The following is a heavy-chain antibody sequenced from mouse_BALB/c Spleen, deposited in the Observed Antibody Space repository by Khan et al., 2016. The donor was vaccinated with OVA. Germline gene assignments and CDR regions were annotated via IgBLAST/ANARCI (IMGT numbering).Heavy chain of an antibody. CDR1: GYTFTSYW. CDR3: ARGVYGSFAY. V-gene: IGHV1-7*01. J-gene: IGHJ3*01. CDR2: INPSTGYT. D-gene: IGHD2-2*01. Sequence: QVQLQQSGAELAKPGASVKMSCKASGYTFTSYWMHWVKQRPGQGLEWIGYINPSTGYTEFNQKFKDKATLTADKSSSTAYMQLSSLTSEDSAFYYCARGVYGSFAYWGQGTLVTVSA.